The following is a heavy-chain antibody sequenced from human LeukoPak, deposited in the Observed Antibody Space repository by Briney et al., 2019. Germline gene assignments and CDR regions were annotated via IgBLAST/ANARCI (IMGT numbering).Heavy chain of an antibody. CDR2: IIPIFGTA. Sequence: SVKVSCKASGGTFSSYAISWVRQAPGQGLEWMGGIIPIFGTANYAQKFQGRVTITADESTSTAYMELSSLRSEDTAVYYCARVMGSIVVGAFDIWGQGTMVTVSS. CDR1: GGTFSSYA. D-gene: IGHD2-2*01. CDR3: ARVMGSIVVGAFDI. V-gene: IGHV1-69*13. J-gene: IGHJ3*02.